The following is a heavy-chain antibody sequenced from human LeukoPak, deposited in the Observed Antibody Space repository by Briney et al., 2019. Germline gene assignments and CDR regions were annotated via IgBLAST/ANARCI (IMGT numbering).Heavy chain of an antibody. V-gene: IGHV1-69*13. CDR3: ARDIETDYGDYVNGMDV. D-gene: IGHD4-17*01. J-gene: IGHJ6*02. CDR1: GGTFSSCA. CDR2: IIPIFGTA. Sequence: GASVNVSCKASGGTFSSCAISWVRQAPGQGLEWMGGIIPIFGTANYAQKFQGRVTITADESTSTAYMELSSLRSEDTAVYYCARDIETDYGDYVNGMDVWGQGTTVTVSS.